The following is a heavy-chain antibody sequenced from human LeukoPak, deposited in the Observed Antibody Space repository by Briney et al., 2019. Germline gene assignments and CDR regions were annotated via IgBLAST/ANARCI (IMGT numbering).Heavy chain of an antibody. CDR2: ISGSGGST. J-gene: IGHJ4*02. CDR1: GFTFSSYA. V-gene: IGHV3-23*01. Sequence: GGSLRLSCAASGFTFSSYAMSWVRQAPGKGPEWVSAISGSGGSTYYADSVKGRFTISRDNSKNTLYLQMNSLRAEDTAVCYCAKDRGGGYSYGPQYYFDYWGQGTLVTVSS. D-gene: IGHD5-18*01. CDR3: AKDRGGGYSYGPQYYFDY.